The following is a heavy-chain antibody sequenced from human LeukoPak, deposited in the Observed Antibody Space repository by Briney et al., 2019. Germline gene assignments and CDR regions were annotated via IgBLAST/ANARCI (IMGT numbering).Heavy chain of an antibody. CDR2: ISGSGGST. CDR1: GFTFSSYD. J-gene: IGHJ4*02. V-gene: IGHV3-23*01. D-gene: IGHD5-12*01. Sequence: PGGSLRLSCAASGFTFSSYDVSWVRQAPGKGLEWVSSISGSGGSTYSADSVKGRFTIARDNSKNTLYLQMNSLRAEDTAVYYCAKEAGYSGYDYPDYWGRGTLVTVSS. CDR3: AKEAGYSGYDYPDY.